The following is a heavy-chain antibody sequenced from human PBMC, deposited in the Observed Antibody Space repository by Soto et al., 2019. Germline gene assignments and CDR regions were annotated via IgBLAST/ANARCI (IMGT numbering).Heavy chain of an antibody. D-gene: IGHD3-10*01. V-gene: IGHV3-23*01. CDR1: GFTFSSYA. CDR2: VSGGGGNT. Sequence: EVQLLESGGGLVQPGGSLRLSCAASGFTFSSYAMSWVRQAPGKWLQWDSGVSGGGGNTNYADSVKGRFTISRDNSKNTLYVQMNSLRAEDTAVYYCAKGDGSGSFDYWGQGTLVTVSS. CDR3: AKGDGSGSFDY. J-gene: IGHJ4*02.